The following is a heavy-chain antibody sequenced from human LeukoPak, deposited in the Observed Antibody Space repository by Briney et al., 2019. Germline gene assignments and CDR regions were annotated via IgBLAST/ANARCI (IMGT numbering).Heavy chain of an antibody. Sequence: SQTLSLTCTVSGGSISSGDYYWSGIRQPPRKGLEWIGYIHYSGNTYYNPSLKSRLTISVDASKNQFSLKLSSVTAADTAVYYCTRAAGDGDYWGQGTQVIVSS. CDR3: TRAAGDGDY. D-gene: IGHD3-10*01. J-gene: IGHJ4*02. V-gene: IGHV4-30-4*08. CDR1: GGSISSGDYY. CDR2: IHYSGNT.